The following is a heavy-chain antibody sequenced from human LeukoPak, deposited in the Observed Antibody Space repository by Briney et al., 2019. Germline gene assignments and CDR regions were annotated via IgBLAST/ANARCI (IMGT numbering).Heavy chain of an antibody. CDR1: GYSFTSYW. Sequence: GESLKIFCKGSGYSFTSYWISWVRQMPGKGLEWMGRIVTSDFYTNYSPFFQGHVTISADKSISTAYLQWSSLKASDTAMYYCARTYYYESSGYYGVRAFDIWGQGTKVTVSS. CDR2: IVTSDFYT. V-gene: IGHV5-10-1*01. D-gene: IGHD3-22*01. CDR3: ARTYYYESSGYYGVRAFDI. J-gene: IGHJ3*02.